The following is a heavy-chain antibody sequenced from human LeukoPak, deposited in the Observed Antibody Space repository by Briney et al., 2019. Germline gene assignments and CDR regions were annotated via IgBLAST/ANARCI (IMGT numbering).Heavy chain of an antibody. V-gene: IGHV3-20*04. CDR3: SNFNSVARTYYFDS. Sequence: GGSLRLSCAASGFSFDDLGMTWGREVSGKGLEWVAGINGNGASTGYAESVRGRFTISRDNAKNSLYLQMNSLRAEHTALYYCSNFNSVARTYYFDSWGQGTLVTVSS. CDR2: INGNGAST. CDR1: GFSFDDLG. D-gene: IGHD1-1*01. J-gene: IGHJ4*02.